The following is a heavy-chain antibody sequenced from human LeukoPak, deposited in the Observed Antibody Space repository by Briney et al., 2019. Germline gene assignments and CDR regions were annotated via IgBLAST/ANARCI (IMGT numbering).Heavy chain of an antibody. CDR3: ARAKDPSGPNAFDF. V-gene: IGHV3-20*04. Sequence: GGSLRLSCAASGFIFYVYGMSWVPHAPGKGLEWGSGLIWDGGNTGHVDSVKGRFTRSRDSAKNSLYLQMSSLRAEDTALYYCARAKDPSGPNAFDFWGQGTMVTVSS. D-gene: IGHD1-26*01. CDR1: GFIFYVYG. CDR2: LIWDGGNT. J-gene: IGHJ3*01.